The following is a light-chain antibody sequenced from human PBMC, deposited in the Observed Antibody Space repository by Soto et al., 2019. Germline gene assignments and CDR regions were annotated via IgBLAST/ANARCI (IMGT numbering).Light chain of an antibody. V-gene: IGLV1-51*01. J-gene: IGLJ2*01. Sequence: QSVLTQPPSLSAAPGQTVSISCSGSSPNIGNNYVSWYQQVPGTAPKFLIYDNNKRHSGIPDRFSGSKSGTSATLDITGLQTGDEADDYRGALDNSLSTVVFGGGTRLTVL. CDR3: GALDNSLSTVV. CDR1: SPNIGNNY. CDR2: DNN.